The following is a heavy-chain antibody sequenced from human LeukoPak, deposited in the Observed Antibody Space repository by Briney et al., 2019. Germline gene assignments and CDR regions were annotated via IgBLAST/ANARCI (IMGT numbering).Heavy chain of an antibody. V-gene: IGHV1-69*04. CDR2: IIPILGIA. J-gene: IGHJ4*02. Sequence: GASVKVSCKASGGTFSSYAISWVRQAPGQGLEWMGRIIPILGIANYAQKFQGRVTITADKSTSTAYMELSSLRSDDTAVYYCASYDSSGYYFDYWGQGTLVTVSS. CDR3: ASYDSSGYYFDY. D-gene: IGHD3-22*01. CDR1: GGTFSSYA.